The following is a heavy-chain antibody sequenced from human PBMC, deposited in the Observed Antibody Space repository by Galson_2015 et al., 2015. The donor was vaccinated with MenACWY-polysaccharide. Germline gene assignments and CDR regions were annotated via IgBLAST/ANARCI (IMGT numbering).Heavy chain of an antibody. V-gene: IGHV3-74*01. J-gene: IGHJ5*02. D-gene: IGHD2-15*01. CDR2: INSDGSVK. CDR1: GFPFITHY. Sequence: LRLSCAVSGFPFITHYMHWVRQDLGKGLLWVSHINSDGSVKIYADSVKGRFTISRDNAKNTLYLQMNNLRAEDTAVYYCVRDWWTLEAWGQGTLVTVSS. CDR3: VRDWWTLEA.